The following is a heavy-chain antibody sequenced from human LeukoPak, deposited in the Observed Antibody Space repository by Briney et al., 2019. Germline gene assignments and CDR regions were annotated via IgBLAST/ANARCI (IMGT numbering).Heavy chain of an antibody. D-gene: IGHD3-10*01. Sequence: GGSLRLSCAASGFTFSSYGMHWVRQAPGKGLEWVAVISYDGSNEFYADSVKGRFTISRDNSKNTLYLQMNSLRAEDTALYYCAKDRRFGGDWFPFDSWGQGTLVIVPS. CDR1: GFTFSSYG. CDR3: AKDRRFGGDWFPFDS. CDR2: ISYDGSNE. V-gene: IGHV3-30*18. J-gene: IGHJ5*01.